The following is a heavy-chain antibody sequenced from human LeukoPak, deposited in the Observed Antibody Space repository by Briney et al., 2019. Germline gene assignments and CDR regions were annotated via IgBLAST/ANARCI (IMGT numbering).Heavy chain of an antibody. V-gene: IGHV1-2*02. D-gene: IGHD6-19*01. Sequence: ASVKVSCKASGYTFTGDYMHWVRQAPGQGLEWMGWINPANGDTNYAQRFQGRVTLTRATSISTAYMELDSLTSDDTAVYFCAGDIGHSSGSPAFDYWGQGSLVTVSS. CDR3: AGDIGHSSGSPAFDY. J-gene: IGHJ4*02. CDR1: GYTFTGDY. CDR2: INPANGDT.